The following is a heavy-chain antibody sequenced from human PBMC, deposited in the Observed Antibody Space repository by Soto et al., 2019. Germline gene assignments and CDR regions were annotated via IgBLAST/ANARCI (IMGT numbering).Heavy chain of an antibody. D-gene: IGHD6-19*01. J-gene: IGHJ4*02. CDR2: IYYSGST. CDR1: GGSISSYY. V-gene: IGHV4-59*08. Sequence: SETLSLTCTISGGSISSYYWSWIRQPPGKGLEWIGYIYYSGSTNYNPSLKSRVTISVDTSKNQFSLKLSSVTAADTAVYYCARHFKLEFSSGWYPVYFDYWGQGTLVTVSS. CDR3: ARHFKLEFSSGWYPVYFDY.